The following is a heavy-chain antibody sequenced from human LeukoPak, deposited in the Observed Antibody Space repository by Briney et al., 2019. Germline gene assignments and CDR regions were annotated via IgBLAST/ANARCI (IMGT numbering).Heavy chain of an antibody. CDR2: ITSSSSYI. V-gene: IGHV3-21*01. CDR1: GFTFNSYS. Sequence: PGGSLRPSCAASGFTFNSYSMNWVRQAPGKGLEWVSSITSSSSYIYYADSVKGRFTISRDNAKNSLYLQMNGLRAEDTAVYYCARDLSSGWSLDHWGQGTLVTVSS. J-gene: IGHJ4*02. CDR3: ARDLSSGWSLDH. D-gene: IGHD6-19*01.